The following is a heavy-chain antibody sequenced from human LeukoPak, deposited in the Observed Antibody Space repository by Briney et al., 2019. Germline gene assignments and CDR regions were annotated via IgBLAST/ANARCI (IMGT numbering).Heavy chain of an antibody. Sequence: GGSLRLSCAASGFTFSSYGMHWVRQAPGKGLEWVAVIWYDGSNKYYADSVKGRFTISRDNSKNTLYLQMNSLRAEDTPVYYCAKVISQDTATPPAFDIWGQGTMVTVSS. D-gene: IGHD5-18*01. J-gene: IGHJ3*02. CDR1: GFTFSSYG. CDR2: IWYDGSNK. V-gene: IGHV3-33*06. CDR3: AKVISQDTATPPAFDI.